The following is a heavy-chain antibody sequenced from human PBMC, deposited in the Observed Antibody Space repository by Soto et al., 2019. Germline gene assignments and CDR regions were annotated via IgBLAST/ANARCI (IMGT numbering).Heavy chain of an antibody. J-gene: IGHJ4*02. CDR2: ISGSGGST. CDR3: AKVLAYALDY. Sequence: GGSLRLSCAASGFTFSSYAMSWVRQAPGKGLEWVSAISGSGGSTYYADAVKGRVTISRDTYKNTLYLQMNSRRAEDTAVYSCAKVLAYALDYWGPGTLVTVSS. CDR1: GFTFSSYA. D-gene: IGHD3-3*01. V-gene: IGHV3-23*01.